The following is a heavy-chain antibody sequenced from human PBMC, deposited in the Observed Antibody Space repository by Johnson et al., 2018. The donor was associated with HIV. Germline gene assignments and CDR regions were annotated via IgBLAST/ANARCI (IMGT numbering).Heavy chain of an antibody. D-gene: IGHD1-1*01. Sequence: VPLVEYGGGFVQPGGSLRLSCAASGFTFSSYAMSWVRQAPGKGLEWVSVIYSGGDTYYADSMRGRLTISRDNSKNTVYLQMNSLRAEDTAVYYCARAEPWDRRHYAFDIWGQGTVVTVSS. J-gene: IGHJ3*02. V-gene: IGHV3-66*01. CDR3: ARAEPWDRRHYAFDI. CDR2: IYSGGDT. CDR1: GFTFSSYA.